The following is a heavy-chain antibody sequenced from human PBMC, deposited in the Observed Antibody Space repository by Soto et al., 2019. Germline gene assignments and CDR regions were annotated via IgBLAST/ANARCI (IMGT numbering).Heavy chain of an antibody. D-gene: IGHD1-26*01. CDR1: GFTFSSYG. V-gene: IGHV3-30*18. CDR2: ISYDGSNK. Sequence: VQLVESGGGVVQPGRSLRLSCAASGFTFSSYGMHWVRQAPGKGLEWVAVISYDGSNKYYADSVKGRFTISRDNSKNTLYLQMNSLRAEDTAVYYCAKDPGWELDTTDPDAFDIWGQGTMVTVSS. CDR3: AKDPGWELDTTDPDAFDI. J-gene: IGHJ3*02.